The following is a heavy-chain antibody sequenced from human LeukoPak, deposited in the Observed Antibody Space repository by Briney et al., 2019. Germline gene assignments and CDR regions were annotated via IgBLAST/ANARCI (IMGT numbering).Heavy chain of an antibody. CDR2: IYYSGST. CDR3: ARGLFGEFFYYYYVDV. CDR1: GGSISSYY. D-gene: IGHD3-10*01. J-gene: IGHJ6*03. Sequence: PSETLSLTCTVSGGSISSYYWSWIRQPPGKGLEWIGYIYYSGSTNYNPSLKSRVTISVDTSKNQFSLKLSSVTAADTAVYYCARGLFGEFFYYYYVDVWGKGTTVTVSS. V-gene: IGHV4-59*01.